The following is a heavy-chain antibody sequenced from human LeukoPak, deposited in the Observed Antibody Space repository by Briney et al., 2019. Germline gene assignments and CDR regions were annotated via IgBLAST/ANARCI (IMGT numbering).Heavy chain of an antibody. CDR1: GFIFTNYF. Sequence: GGSLRLSCAASGFIFTNYFMSWVRQAPGKGLEWVASIKHDGSEKYYVDSVRGRFTISRDNTMNSLYPQMSSLRAEDTAVYYCATDRGWRTSGYYLYYFEYWGQGTLVTYPS. D-gene: IGHD3-3*01. J-gene: IGHJ4*02. CDR3: ATDRGWRTSGYYLYYFEY. CDR2: IKHDGSEK. V-gene: IGHV3-7*01.